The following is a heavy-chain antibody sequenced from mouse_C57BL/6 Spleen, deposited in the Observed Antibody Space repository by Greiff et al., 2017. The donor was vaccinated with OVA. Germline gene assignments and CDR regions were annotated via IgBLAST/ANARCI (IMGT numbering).Heavy chain of an antibody. CDR1: GYAFSSYW. CDR2: IYPGDGDT. Sequence: QVQLQQSGAELVKPGASVKISCKASGYAFSSYWMNWVKQRPGKGLEWIGQIYPGDGDTNYNGKFKGKATLTADKSSSTAYMQISSLTSEDSAVYFWARSGSTGGDFDYWGQGTTLTVSS. CDR3: ARSGSTGGDFDY. V-gene: IGHV1-80*01. J-gene: IGHJ2*01. D-gene: IGHD4-1*02.